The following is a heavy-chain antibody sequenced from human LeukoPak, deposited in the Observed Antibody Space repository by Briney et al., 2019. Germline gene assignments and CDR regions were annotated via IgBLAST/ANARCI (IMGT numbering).Heavy chain of an antibody. D-gene: IGHD6-19*01. Sequence: GGSLRLSCAASEFTFSSYDMSWVRQAPGKGLEWVSGTSGGGVTTYYADSVKGRFTISRDNSKNALYLQMNSLRAEDTAVYYCAKGSHSSGYSSFDYWGQGTLVTVSS. CDR3: AKGSHSSGYSSFDY. V-gene: IGHV3-23*01. CDR2: TSGGGVTT. CDR1: EFTFSSYD. J-gene: IGHJ4*02.